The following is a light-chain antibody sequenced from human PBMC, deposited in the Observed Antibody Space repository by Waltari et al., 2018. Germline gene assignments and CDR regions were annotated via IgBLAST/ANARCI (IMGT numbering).Light chain of an antibody. Sequence: QSVLTQPPSVSGAPGQRVTISCTGRSSNVGAGYDVHWYQQLPGAAPKFLISCRNGRPSGFPDRFSASKSGTTASLAITGLQAEDEADYYCQAYDSSLSAWVFGGGTKLTVL. CDR3: QAYDSSLSAWV. V-gene: IGLV1-40*01. CDR2: CRN. CDR1: SSNVGAGYD. J-gene: IGLJ3*02.